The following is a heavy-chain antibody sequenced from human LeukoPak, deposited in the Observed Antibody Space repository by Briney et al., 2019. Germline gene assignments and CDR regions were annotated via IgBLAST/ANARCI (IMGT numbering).Heavy chain of an antibody. CDR1: GYTFTSYG. D-gene: IGHD3-10*01. Sequence: ASVKVSCKASGYTFTSYGISWVRQAPGQGLEWMGWISAYNGNTNYAQKLQSRVTMTTDTSTSTAYMELRSLRSDDTAVYYCGRDLVTMVRGVNTFGYWGQGTLVTVSS. V-gene: IGHV1-18*01. CDR3: GRDLVTMVRGVNTFGY. CDR2: ISAYNGNT. J-gene: IGHJ4*02.